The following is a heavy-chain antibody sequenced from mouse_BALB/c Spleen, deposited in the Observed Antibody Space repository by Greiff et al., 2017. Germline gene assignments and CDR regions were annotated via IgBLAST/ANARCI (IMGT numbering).Heavy chain of an antibody. CDR2: INPSTGYT. CDR1: GYTFTSYW. V-gene: IGHV1-7*01. CDR3: GRVIGGYDGFDY. D-gene: IGHD2-2*01. Sequence: QVQLQQSGAELAKPGASVKMSCKASGYTFTSYWMHWVKQRPGQGLEWIGYINPSTGYTEYNQKFKDKATLTADKSSSTAYMQLSSLTSEDSADYYCGRVIGGYDGFDYWGQGTTVTVSS. J-gene: IGHJ2*01.